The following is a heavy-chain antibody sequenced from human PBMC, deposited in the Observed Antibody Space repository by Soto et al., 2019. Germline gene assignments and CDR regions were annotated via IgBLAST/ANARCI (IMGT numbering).Heavy chain of an antibody. CDR3: ARDSYGMDV. CDR1: GFTFSYYS. Sequence: EVQLVESGGGLVKPGESLRVSCAASGFTFSYYSLHWVRQAPGKGLEWVSSISGSSTYIYYADRVKGRFTISRDNAKNSLYLRMDSLRAEDTAVYYCARDSYGMDVWGQGTTVTVSS. J-gene: IGHJ6*02. V-gene: IGHV3-21*01. CDR2: ISGSSTYI.